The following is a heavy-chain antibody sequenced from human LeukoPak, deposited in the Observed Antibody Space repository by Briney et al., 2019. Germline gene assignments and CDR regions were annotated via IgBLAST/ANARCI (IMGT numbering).Heavy chain of an antibody. V-gene: IGHV4-38-2*01. CDR1: GYSTMSAYY. Sequence: SETLSLTCAVSGYSTMSAYYWGWIRQPPGKGLEWIGSINHSGTTSYNPSLKSRVTISVDTSKNQFSLKLSSVTAADTAVYYCARMGVAGYYYMHVWGKGTTVTVSS. CDR3: ARMGVAGYYYMHV. CDR2: INHSGTT. J-gene: IGHJ6*03. D-gene: IGHD6-19*01.